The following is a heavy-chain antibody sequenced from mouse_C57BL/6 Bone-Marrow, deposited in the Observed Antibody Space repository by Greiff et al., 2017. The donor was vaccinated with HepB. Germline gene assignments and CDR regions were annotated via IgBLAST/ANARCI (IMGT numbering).Heavy chain of an antibody. CDR1: GYAFSSSW. Sequence: VQLQESGPELVKPGASVKISCKASGYAFSSSWMNWVKQRPGKGLEWIGRIYPGDGDTNYKGKFKGKATLTADKSSSTAYMQLSSLTSEDSAVYFCARRSNDAMDYWGQGTSVTVSS. V-gene: IGHV1-82*01. D-gene: IGHD2-5*01. J-gene: IGHJ4*01. CDR3: ARRSNDAMDY. CDR2: IYPGDGDT.